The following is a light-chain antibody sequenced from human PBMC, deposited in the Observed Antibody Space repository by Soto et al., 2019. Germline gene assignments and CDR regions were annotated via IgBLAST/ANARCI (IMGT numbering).Light chain of an antibody. J-gene: IGLJ2*01. CDR1: GSDLGAYNY. CDR2: EVS. CDR3: SSYTNTDIPVF. Sequence: QSALTQPASVSGSPGQSITISCTGTGSDLGAYNYVSWYQQHPGKAPKLIIYEVSYRPSGVSDRFSGSKSGDMASLTISGLQAEDEAIYYCSSYTNTDIPVFFGGGTKLTVL. V-gene: IGLV2-14*01.